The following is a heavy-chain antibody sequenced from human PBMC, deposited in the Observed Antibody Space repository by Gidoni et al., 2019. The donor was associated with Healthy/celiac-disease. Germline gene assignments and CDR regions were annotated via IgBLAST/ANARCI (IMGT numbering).Heavy chain of an antibody. V-gene: IGHV4-39*01. J-gene: IGHJ4*02. CDR1: GGPISSSSYY. D-gene: IGHD3-10*01. CDR2: IYYSGST. Sequence: QLQLQESGPGLVKPSETLSLTCTVSGGPISSSSYYWGWIRQPPGKGLEWIVSIYYSGSTYYNPSLKSRVTISVDTSKNQFSLKLSSVTAADTAVYYCARIKYYYGSGSYYPFDYWGQGTLVTVSS. CDR3: ARIKYYYGSGSYYPFDY.